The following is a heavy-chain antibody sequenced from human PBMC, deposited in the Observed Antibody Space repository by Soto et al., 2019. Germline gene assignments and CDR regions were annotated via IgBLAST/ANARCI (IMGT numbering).Heavy chain of an antibody. CDR2: ISDSGST. V-gene: IGHV3-23*01. CDR3: NPDSSGGEFDC. Sequence: GGSLRLSCAASGFTFRYYAMSWVRQAPGKGLEWVSTISDSGSTRYADSVKGRFITSRDNSKNTLYLEMSTLRADDTAVYYCNPDSSGGEFDCWGQGTLVTVSS. J-gene: IGHJ4*02. CDR1: GFTFRYYA. D-gene: IGHD6-19*01.